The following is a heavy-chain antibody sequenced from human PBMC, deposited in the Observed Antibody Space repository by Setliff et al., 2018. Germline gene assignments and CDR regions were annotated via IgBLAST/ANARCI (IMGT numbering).Heavy chain of an antibody. Sequence: SVKVSCKASGGTFSSYAISWVRQAPGQGLEWMGGIIPIFGTANYAQKFQGRVTITADESTSTAYMELSSLRSEDTAVYYCALARGKKPLQLWHDAHYYGMDVWGQGTTVTVSS. CDR2: IIPIFGTA. D-gene: IGHD5-18*01. V-gene: IGHV1-69*13. CDR1: GGTFSSYA. J-gene: IGHJ6*02. CDR3: ALARGKKPLQLWHDAHYYGMDV.